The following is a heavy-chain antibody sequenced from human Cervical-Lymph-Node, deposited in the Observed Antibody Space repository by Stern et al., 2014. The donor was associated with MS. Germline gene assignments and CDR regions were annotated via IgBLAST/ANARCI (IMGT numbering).Heavy chain of an antibody. CDR3: ARGATPQLDY. V-gene: IGHV2-70*04. CDR2: IDWDDSK. Sequence: QVTLKESGPALVKPTQTLTLTCTFSGFSLSTSGMRVSWIRQPPGKALEWLARIDWDDSKFYSTSLKTRLTISKDTSKNQVVLTMTNMDPLDTATYYCARGATPQLDYWGQGTLVTVSS. J-gene: IGHJ4*02. CDR1: GFSLSTSGMR.